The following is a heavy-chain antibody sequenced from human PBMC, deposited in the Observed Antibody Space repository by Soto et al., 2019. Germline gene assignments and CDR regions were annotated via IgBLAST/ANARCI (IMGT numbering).Heavy chain of an antibody. CDR3: ARDRGPSSGYYPYWFDP. J-gene: IGHJ5*02. CDR2: IIPIFGTA. D-gene: IGHD3-22*01. Sequence: QVQLVQSGAEVKKPGSWVKVSCKASGGSFSSYAITWVRQAPGQGLEWMGGIIPIFGTANYAQKFQGRVTSTADESTSTAYMELSSLRSEDTAVYYCARDRGPSSGYYPYWFDPWGQGTLVTVSS. CDR1: GGSFSSYA. V-gene: IGHV1-69*12.